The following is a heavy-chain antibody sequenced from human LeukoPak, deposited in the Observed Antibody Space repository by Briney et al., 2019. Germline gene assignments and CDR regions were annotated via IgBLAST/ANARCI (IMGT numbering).Heavy chain of an antibody. CDR2: ISGSGGST. V-gene: IGHV3-23*01. D-gene: IGHD4-11*01. J-gene: IGHJ3*02. Sequence: GGSLRLSCAASGFTFSSYAMSWVRQAPGKGLEWVSAISGSGGSTYYADCVKGRFTISRDNSKNTLYLQMNSLRAEDTAVYYCAKDQPGGVAAKGSKDAFDIWGQGTMVTVSS. CDR1: GFTFSSYA. CDR3: AKDQPGGVAAKGSKDAFDI.